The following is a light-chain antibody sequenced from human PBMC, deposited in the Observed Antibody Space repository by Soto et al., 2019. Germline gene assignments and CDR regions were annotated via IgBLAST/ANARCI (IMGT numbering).Light chain of an antibody. CDR3: QAWASSTGV. CDR1: KLGDKY. J-gene: IGLJ1*01. CDR2: QNN. Sequence: SYELTQPPSVSVSPGQTASITCSGDKLGDKYACWYQQKPGQSPVLDIYQNNKRPSGIPERFSGSNSGNTATLTISGTQAMDEADYYCQAWASSTGVFGTGTKLTVL. V-gene: IGLV3-1*01.